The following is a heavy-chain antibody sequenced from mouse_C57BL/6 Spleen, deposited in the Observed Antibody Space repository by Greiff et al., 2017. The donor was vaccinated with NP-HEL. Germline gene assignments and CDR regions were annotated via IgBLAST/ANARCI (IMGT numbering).Heavy chain of an antibody. CDR2: IDPSDSET. CDR1: GYTFTSYW. V-gene: IGHV1-52*01. J-gene: IGHJ1*03. D-gene: IGHD1-1*01. Sequence: QVQLNQPGAELVSPGSSVKLSCKASGYTFTSYWMHWVKQRPIQGLEWIGNIDPSDSETPSNQKFKDKATLTVDKSSSTAYMHLSSLTSEDSAVYDCARVYGSSYWYFDVWGTGTTVTVSS. CDR3: ARVYGSSYWYFDV.